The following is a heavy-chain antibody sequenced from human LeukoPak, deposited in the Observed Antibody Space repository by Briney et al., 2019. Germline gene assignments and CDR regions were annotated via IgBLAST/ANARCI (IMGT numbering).Heavy chain of an antibody. CDR3: ARARNYYDSSDYYYEGDAFDI. V-gene: IGHV4-59*01. CDR2: IYYSGST. CDR1: GGSISSYH. J-gene: IGHJ3*02. Sequence: SETLSLTCTVSGGSISSYHWSWIRQPPGKGLECIGYIYYSGSTHYNPSLKSRVTISVDTSKDQFSLKLSSVTAADTAVYFCARARNYYDSSDYYYEGDAFDIWGQGTMVTVSS. D-gene: IGHD3-22*01.